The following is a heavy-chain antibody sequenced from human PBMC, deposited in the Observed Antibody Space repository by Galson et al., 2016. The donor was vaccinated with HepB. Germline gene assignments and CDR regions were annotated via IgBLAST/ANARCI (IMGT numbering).Heavy chain of an antibody. CDR2: TDGTNK. J-gene: IGHJ4*02. CDR3: ATDPIVGVPDYFDY. D-gene: IGHD1-26*01. Sequence: SLRLSCAVSGFTFSNYAMHWVRQAPGKGLEWVAVTDGTNKYYADSVKGRFTISRDDSKSTLYLQMDRLRAEDTAVYYCATDPIVGVPDYFDYWGQGTQVTVSS. V-gene: IGHV3-30-3*01. CDR1: GFTFSNYA.